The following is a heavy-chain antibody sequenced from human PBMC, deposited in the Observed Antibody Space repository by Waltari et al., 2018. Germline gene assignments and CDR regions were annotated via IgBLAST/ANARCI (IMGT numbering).Heavy chain of an antibody. CDR3: ARAGAAADY. J-gene: IGHJ4*02. D-gene: IGHD7-27*01. V-gene: IGHV1-2*02. Sequence: QVQLVQSGAEVKKPGASVKVSCKASGYTFTGYYMHWVRQAPGQGLEWMGWINPNSGGTNDAQNVKGRVTMTRDTSISTAYIELSRLRSDDTAVYYCARAGAAADYWGQGTLVTVSS. CDR1: GYTFTGYY. CDR2: INPNSGGT.